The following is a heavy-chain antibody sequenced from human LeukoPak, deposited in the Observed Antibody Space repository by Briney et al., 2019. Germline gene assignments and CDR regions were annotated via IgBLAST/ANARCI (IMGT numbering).Heavy chain of an antibody. J-gene: IGHJ6*03. CDR2: MNPNSGNT. Sequence: ASVKVSCKASGYTFTSYDINWVRQATGQGLEWMGWMNPNSGNTGYAQKSQGRVTMTRNTSISTAYMELSSLRSEDTAVYYCAREAYGSSWTYYYYYMDVWGKGTTVTVSS. D-gene: IGHD6-13*01. CDR1: GYTFTSYD. CDR3: AREAYGSSWTYYYYYMDV. V-gene: IGHV1-8*01.